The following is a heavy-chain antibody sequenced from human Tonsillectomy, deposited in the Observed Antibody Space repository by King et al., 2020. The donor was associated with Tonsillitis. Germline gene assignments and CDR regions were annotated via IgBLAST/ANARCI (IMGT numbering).Heavy chain of an antibody. CDR2: ITSSSSYI. V-gene: IGHV3-21*01. D-gene: IGHD2-15*01. CDR3: ARDITSGGSFDY. CDR1: GFTFSSYT. Sequence: VQLVESGGGLVKPGGSLRLSCAASGFTFSSYTMNWVRQAPGKGLEWVSYITSSSSYIYYIDSVKGRFIISRVNAKNSLFLQMNSLRAEDTAVYYCARDITSGGSFDYWSQGTLVTVSS. J-gene: IGHJ4*02.